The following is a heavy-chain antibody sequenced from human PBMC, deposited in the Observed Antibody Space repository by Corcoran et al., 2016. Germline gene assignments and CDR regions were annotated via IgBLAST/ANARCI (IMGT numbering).Heavy chain of an antibody. D-gene: IGHD3-22*01. Sequence: QVQLVESGGGVVQPGGSLRLSCAASGFTFSDYGMQWVRQAPGKGLEWVAVISDAGSTEYYADSVKGRFTISRDNSKNTLFLQMSSMRAEDTAGYYCAKEFHSSGYGAYFDYWGQGALVTVSS. CDR3: AKEFHSSGYGAYFDY. V-gene: IGHV3-30*18. CDR1: GFTFSDYG. CDR2: ISDAGSTE. J-gene: IGHJ4*02.